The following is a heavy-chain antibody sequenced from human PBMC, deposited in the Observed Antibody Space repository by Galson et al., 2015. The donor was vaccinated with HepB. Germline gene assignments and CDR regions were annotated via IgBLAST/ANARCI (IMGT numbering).Heavy chain of an antibody. CDR1: GVTFSSYS. CDR3: ARVREGAFDI. Sequence: PLRLACAASGVTFSSYSMNWARQAPGKGLEWVSSISSSSSYNYYADAVKGRFPSSRDNAKNSLHLQMNSLIAEDPAVYYCARVREGAFDIWGQGTMVTVSS. J-gene: IGHJ3*02. CDR2: ISSSSSYN. V-gene: IGHV3-21*01.